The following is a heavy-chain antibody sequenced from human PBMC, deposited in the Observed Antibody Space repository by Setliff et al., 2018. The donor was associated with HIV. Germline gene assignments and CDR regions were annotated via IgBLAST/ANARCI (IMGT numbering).Heavy chain of an antibody. Sequence: GESLKISCVASGFSFSSYGMHWVRQAPGKGLEWLAFISYDETDKDYSDSVKGRFTISRDNSKNILWLQMSSLRPEDTAVYRCAKFHGLVAGKGDDYWGHGTLVTVSS. CDR2: ISYDETDK. D-gene: IGHD6-19*01. J-gene: IGHJ4*01. CDR3: AKFHGLVAGKGDDY. CDR1: GFSFSSYG. V-gene: IGHV3-30*18.